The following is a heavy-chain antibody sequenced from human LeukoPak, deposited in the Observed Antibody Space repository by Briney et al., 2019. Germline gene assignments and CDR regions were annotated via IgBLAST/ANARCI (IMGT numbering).Heavy chain of an antibody. J-gene: IGHJ6*02. CDR1: GGSIRSDDSY. V-gene: IGHV4-30-4*01. CDR3: ARDKWVKAGNTWQHYGMDV. D-gene: IGHD1-26*01. Sequence: SETLSLTCTVSGGSIRSDDSYWSWIRQPPGKGLEWIGYMYYSGSTYYNPSLKSRVTISEDTSKNQISLKLTSVTAADTAVYYCARDKWVKAGNTWQHYGMDVWGQGTTVTVSS. CDR2: MYYSGST.